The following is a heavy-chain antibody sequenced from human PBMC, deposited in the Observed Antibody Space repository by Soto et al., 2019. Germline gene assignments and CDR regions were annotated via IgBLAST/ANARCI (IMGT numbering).Heavy chain of an antibody. V-gene: IGHV1-24*01. Sequence: GASVKVSCKVSGYTLTELSMHWVRQAPGKGLEWMGGFDPEDGETIYAQKFQGRVTMTEDTSTDTAYMELSSLRSEDTAVYYCATFSPGYCSGGSCYSAYRTYYFDYWGQGTLVTVS. J-gene: IGHJ4*02. CDR2: FDPEDGET. D-gene: IGHD2-15*01. CDR3: ATFSPGYCSGGSCYSAYRTYYFDY. CDR1: GYTLTELS.